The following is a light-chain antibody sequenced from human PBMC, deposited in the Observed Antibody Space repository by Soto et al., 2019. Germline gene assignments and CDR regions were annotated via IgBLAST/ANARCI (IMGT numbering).Light chain of an antibody. Sequence: SYELTQPPSVSVSPGQTASITCSGDKLGNKYASWYQQKPGQSPVLVMYEDRKRPSGIPERFSGSNSGNTATLTISGTQIIDEADYYCQAWDSNTGGVFGSGTKLTVL. CDR2: EDR. V-gene: IGLV3-1*01. J-gene: IGLJ1*01. CDR3: QAWDSNTGGV. CDR1: KLGNKY.